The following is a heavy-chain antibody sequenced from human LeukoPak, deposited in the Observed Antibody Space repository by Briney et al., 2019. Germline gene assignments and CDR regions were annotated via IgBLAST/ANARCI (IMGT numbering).Heavy chain of an antibody. D-gene: IGHD3-22*01. Sequence: GRSLRLSCAASGFTFSSYAMSWVRQAPGKGLEWVSAISGSGGSTYYADSVKGRFTISRDNSKNTLYLQMNSLRAEDTAVYYCARGEYTMIVVVIPPDYWGQGTLVTVSS. CDR2: ISGSGGST. J-gene: IGHJ4*02. CDR1: GFTFSSYA. V-gene: IGHV3-23*01. CDR3: ARGEYTMIVVVIPPDY.